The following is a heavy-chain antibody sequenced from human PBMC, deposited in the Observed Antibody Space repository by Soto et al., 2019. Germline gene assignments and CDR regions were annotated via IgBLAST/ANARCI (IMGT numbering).Heavy chain of an antibody. D-gene: IGHD5-18*01. V-gene: IGHV1-69*13. CDR2: IIPIFGTA. CDR3: ARGGYSYVSSVYYVMDV. J-gene: IGHJ6*02. CDR1: GGTFSSYA. Sequence: SVKVSCKASGGTFSSYAISWVRQAPGQGLEWMGGIIPIFGTANYAQKFQGRVTITADESTSTAYMELSSLRSEDTAVYYCARGGYSYVSSVYYVMDVSAQRTTVTVSS.